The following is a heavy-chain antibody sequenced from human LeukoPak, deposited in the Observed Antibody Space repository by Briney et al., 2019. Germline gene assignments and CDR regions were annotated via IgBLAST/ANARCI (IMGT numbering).Heavy chain of an antibody. Sequence: SVKVSCKASGGTFSSYAISWVRQAPGQGLEWMGGIIPIFGTANYARKFQGRVTITADESTSTAYMELSSLRSEDTAVYYCAGEITMVRGVIPNWFDPWGQGTLVTVSS. CDR3: AGEITMVRGVIPNWFDP. V-gene: IGHV1-69*13. CDR2: IIPIFGTA. CDR1: GGTFSSYA. J-gene: IGHJ5*02. D-gene: IGHD3-10*01.